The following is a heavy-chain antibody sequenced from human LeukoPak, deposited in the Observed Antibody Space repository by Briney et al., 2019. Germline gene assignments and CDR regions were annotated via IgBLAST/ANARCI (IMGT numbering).Heavy chain of an antibody. Sequence: GASVKVSCKASGDTYTSYAMHWVRQAPGQRLEWMGWINAGNGNTKYSQKFQGRVTITRDTSASTAYMELSSLRSEDTAVYYCARDMVLRYFDWLSHDAFDIWGQGTMVTVSS. D-gene: IGHD3-9*01. CDR3: ARDMVLRYFDWLSHDAFDI. CDR2: INAGNGNT. CDR1: GDTYTSYA. V-gene: IGHV1-3*01. J-gene: IGHJ3*02.